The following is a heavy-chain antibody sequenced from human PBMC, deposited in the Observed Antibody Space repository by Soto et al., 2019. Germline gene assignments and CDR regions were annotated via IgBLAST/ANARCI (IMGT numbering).Heavy chain of an antibody. CDR1: GGSISSYY. CDR3: ARSFNYYYYGMDV. V-gene: IGHV4-59*01. J-gene: IGHJ6*02. Sequence: SETLSLTCSGSGGSISSYYWSWIRQSPGKGLEWIGYIYYSGSTNYNPSLKSRVTISVDTSKNQFSLKLSSVTAADTAVYYCARSFNYYYYGMDVWGQGTTVTVSS. CDR2: IYYSGST. D-gene: IGHD3-3*02.